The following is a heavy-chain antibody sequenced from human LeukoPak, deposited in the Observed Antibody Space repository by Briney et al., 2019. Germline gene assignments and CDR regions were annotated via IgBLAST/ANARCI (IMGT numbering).Heavy chain of an antibody. CDR2: ISTSSSYI. Sequence: GGSLRLSCAASGFTFSIYCMNWVRQAPGKGLEWVSSISTSSSYIYYTDSVKGRFTISRDNAKNSPYLQINSPRAEDTAVYYCARESNYCSSTSCYTSVPDPIDYWGQGTLVTVSS. D-gene: IGHD2-2*02. J-gene: IGHJ4*02. V-gene: IGHV3-21*01. CDR3: ARESNYCSSTSCYTSVPDPIDY. CDR1: GFTFSIYC.